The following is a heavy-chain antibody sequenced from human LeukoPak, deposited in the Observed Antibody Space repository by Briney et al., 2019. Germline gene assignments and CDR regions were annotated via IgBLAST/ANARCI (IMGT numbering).Heavy chain of an antibody. CDR1: GGSISSGGYY. D-gene: IGHD1-26*01. CDR2: IYYSGST. J-gene: IGHJ4*02. Sequence: PSETLSLTCTVSGGSISSGGYYWGWIRQPPGKGLEWIGSIYYSGSTYYNPSLKSRVTISVDTSKNQFSLKLSSVTAADTAVYYCARRSRSYFDFDYWGQGTLVTVSS. V-gene: IGHV4-39*01. CDR3: ARRSRSYFDFDY.